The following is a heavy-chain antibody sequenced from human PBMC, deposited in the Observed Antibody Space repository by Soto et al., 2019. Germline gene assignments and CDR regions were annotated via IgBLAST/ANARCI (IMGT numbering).Heavy chain of an antibody. CDR2: MNPNSGNT. CDR3: ARGIKYGAYSRWFDP. CDR1: GYTFTSYD. D-gene: IGHD4-17*01. V-gene: IGHV1-8*01. J-gene: IGHJ5*02. Sequence: QVQLVQSGAEVKKPGASVKVSCKASGYTFTSYDINWVRQATGQGLEYLGWMNPNSGNTAYVQKFQGRVTXPRXXSXTTASMELSSLRSEDTAVYFCARGIKYGAYSRWFDPWGQGTLVTVSS.